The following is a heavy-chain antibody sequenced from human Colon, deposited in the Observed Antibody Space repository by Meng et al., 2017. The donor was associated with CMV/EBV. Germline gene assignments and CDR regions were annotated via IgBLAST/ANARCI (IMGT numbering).Heavy chain of an antibody. CDR2: IKQDGSEK. Sequence: GESLKISCAASGFTFSSYWMSWVRQAPGKGLEWVANIKQDGSEKYYVDSVKGRFTISRDNAKNSLYLQMNSLRAEDTAVYYCARGQYYYDSSGYFDYWGQGTLVTVSS. D-gene: IGHD3-22*01. J-gene: IGHJ4*02. CDR3: ARGQYYYDSSGYFDY. V-gene: IGHV3-7*01. CDR1: GFTFSSYW.